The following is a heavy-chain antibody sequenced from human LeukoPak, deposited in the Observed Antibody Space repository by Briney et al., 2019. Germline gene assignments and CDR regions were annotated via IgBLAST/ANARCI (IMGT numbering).Heavy chain of an antibody. CDR1: DFSFITYA. CDR2: ISGGGDAT. CDR3: AKSAITMVRETDY. V-gene: IGHV3-23*01. Sequence: GGSLRLSCAASDFSFITYAMSWVRQAPGKGLEWVSTISGGGDATYYADSVKGRFTISRDNSKNTLYLQMNSLRAEDTAVYYCAKSAITMVRETDYWGQGTLVTVSS. J-gene: IGHJ4*02. D-gene: IGHD3-10*01.